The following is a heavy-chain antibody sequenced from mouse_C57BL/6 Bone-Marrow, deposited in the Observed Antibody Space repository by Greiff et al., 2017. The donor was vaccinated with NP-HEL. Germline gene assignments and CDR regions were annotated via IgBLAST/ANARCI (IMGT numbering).Heavy chain of an antibody. J-gene: IGHJ1*03. CDR3: ARLGGYYTYWYFDV. CDR2: IYPGDGDT. Sequence: QVQLQQSGAELVKPGASVKISCKASGYAFSSYWMNWVKQRPGKGLEWIGQIYPGDGDTNYNGKFKGKATLTADKSSRTAYMQLSSLTSEDSAVYFCARLGGYYTYWYFDVWGTGTTVTVSS. V-gene: IGHV1-80*01. CDR1: GYAFSSYW. D-gene: IGHD2-3*01.